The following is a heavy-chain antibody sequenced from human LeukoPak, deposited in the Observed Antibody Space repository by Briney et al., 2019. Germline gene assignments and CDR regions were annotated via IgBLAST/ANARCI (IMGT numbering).Heavy chain of an antibody. CDR3: ASPAGVNPILGYTNGWYFRT. CDR1: GFTFSSYE. Sequence: PGGSLRLSCAASGFTFSSYEMIWVRQAPGKGLEWVSYISSSGSSIYFADSVKGRFTISRDNAKNSLYLQMNSLRAEDTAVYYCASPAGVNPILGYTNGWYFRTWGQGTLVTVSS. J-gene: IGHJ5*02. V-gene: IGHV3-48*03. CDR2: ISSSGSSI. D-gene: IGHD6-19*01.